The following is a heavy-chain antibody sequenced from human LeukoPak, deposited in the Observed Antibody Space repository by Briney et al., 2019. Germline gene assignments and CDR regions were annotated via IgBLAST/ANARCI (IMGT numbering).Heavy chain of an antibody. J-gene: IGHJ3*02. CDR3: ARGLNGTGHAFDI. V-gene: IGHV4-39*01. CDR1: GGSISSSSYY. CDR2: IYYSGST. D-gene: IGHD1-1*01. Sequence: SETLSLTCTVSGGSISSSSYYWGWIRQPPGKGLEWIGSIYYSGSTYYNPSLKSRVTISVDTSKNQFSLKLSSVTAADTAVYYCARGLNGTGHAFDIWGQGTMVTVSS.